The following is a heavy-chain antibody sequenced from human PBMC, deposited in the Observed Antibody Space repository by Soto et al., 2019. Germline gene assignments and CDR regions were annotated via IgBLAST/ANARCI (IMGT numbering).Heavy chain of an antibody. Sequence: QVQLVQSGAEVKKPGASVKVSCKASGYTFTTYGMSWVRQAPGQGLDWMGWISTYNGNTKYAERLQGRVTMTTDTTTSTDYMELRSLRTDETAVYYCARGPTDYYDNSGNYFLDYWGQGTLVTVSS. V-gene: IGHV1-18*01. CDR3: ARGPTDYYDNSGNYFLDY. J-gene: IGHJ4*02. CDR2: ISTYNGNT. D-gene: IGHD3-22*01. CDR1: GYTFTTYG.